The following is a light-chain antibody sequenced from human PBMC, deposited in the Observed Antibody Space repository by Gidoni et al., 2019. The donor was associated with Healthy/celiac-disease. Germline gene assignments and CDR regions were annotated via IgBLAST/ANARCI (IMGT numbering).Light chain of an antibody. Sequence: VSSSYLAWYQQQPGQAPRLLIYGASSRATGIPDRVSGSGAGTDFTLTISRLEPEDFAVYYCQQYGSSPWTFGQGTKVEIK. J-gene: IGKJ1*01. V-gene: IGKV3-20*01. CDR3: QQYGSSPWT. CDR1: VSSSY. CDR2: GAS.